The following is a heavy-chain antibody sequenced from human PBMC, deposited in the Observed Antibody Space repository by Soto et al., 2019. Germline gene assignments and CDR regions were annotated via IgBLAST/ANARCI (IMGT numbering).Heavy chain of an antibody. J-gene: IGHJ4*02. V-gene: IGHV5-10-1*01. CDR1: GYSFTSYW. D-gene: IGHD6-19*01. Sequence: PRGSLKISCKGSGYSFTSYWISWVRQMPGKGLEWMGRIDPSDSYTNDSPSFQGHATISADKSIRTAYLQWSSLKASDTALYYCARHVYSSGWFDYWGQGTLVTVSS. CDR2: IDPSDSYT. CDR3: ARHVYSSGWFDY.